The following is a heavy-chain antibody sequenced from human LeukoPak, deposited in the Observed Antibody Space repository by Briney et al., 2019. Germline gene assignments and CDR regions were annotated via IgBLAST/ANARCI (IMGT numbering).Heavy chain of an antibody. CDR2: ISSSGFST. CDR1: GFTFSSYA. Sequence: GGSLRLSCAASGFTFSSYAMHWVRQAPGKGLEWVSYISSSGFSTYYAGSVKGRFTISRDNARNSLYLQMNSLAPEDTALYYCARGKRRFDYWGQGTLVTVSS. V-gene: IGHV3-48*04. J-gene: IGHJ4*02. CDR3: ARGKRRFDY.